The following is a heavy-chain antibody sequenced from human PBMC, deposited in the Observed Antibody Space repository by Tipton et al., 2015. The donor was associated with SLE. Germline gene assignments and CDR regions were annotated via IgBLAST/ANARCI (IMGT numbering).Heavy chain of an antibody. Sequence: TLSLTCTVSGGSISSGSYYWTWIRQPAGKGLEWIGRIYTSGSTHYNPSLKSRVTISLDTSKNQFSLRLSSVTAADTGVYYCVKSVVVVSPRDYYYYMDVWGKGTTVTVSS. CDR2: IYTSGST. CDR3: VKSVVVVSPRDYYYYMDV. CDR1: GGSISSGSYY. V-gene: IGHV4-61*02. J-gene: IGHJ6*03. D-gene: IGHD2-15*01.